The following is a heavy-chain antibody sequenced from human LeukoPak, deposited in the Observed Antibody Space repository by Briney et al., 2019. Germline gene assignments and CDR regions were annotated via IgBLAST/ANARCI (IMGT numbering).Heavy chain of an antibody. CDR3: ARGGRYSSSWYGTYYYYYYMDV. CDR2: IYYSGST. V-gene: IGHV4-61*01. J-gene: IGHJ6*03. CDR1: GGSISSSSYY. Sequence: SETLSLTCTVSGGSISSSSYYWSWIRQPPGKGLEWIGYIYYSGSTNYNPSLKSRVTISVDTSKNQFSLKLSSVTAADTAVYYCARGGRYSSSWYGTYYYYYYMDVWGKGTTVTISS. D-gene: IGHD6-13*01.